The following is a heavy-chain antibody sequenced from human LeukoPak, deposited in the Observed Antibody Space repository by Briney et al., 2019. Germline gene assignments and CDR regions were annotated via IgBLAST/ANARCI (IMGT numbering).Heavy chain of an antibody. J-gene: IGHJ4*02. CDR1: GFTFNDYW. CDR3: ATDRKVGTWDPRFNY. Sequence: GGSLRLSCSASGFTFNDYWMIWVRQAPGKGLEWVANIRQDDSEKYYVDSVKGRFTISRDNAKFSLYLQMNSLRAEDTAVYYCATDRKVGTWDPRFNYWGQGTLVTVSS. D-gene: IGHD4-23*01. V-gene: IGHV3-7*01. CDR2: IRQDDSEK.